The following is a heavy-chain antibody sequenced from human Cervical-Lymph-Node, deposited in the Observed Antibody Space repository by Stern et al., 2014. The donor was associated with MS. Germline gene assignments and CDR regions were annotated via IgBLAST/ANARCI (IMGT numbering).Heavy chain of an antibody. CDR1: GYTFNNYA. D-gene: IGHD6-19*01. J-gene: IGHJ5*02. CDR3: ARPNDSSGLFDQ. V-gene: IGHV7-4-1*02. Sequence: QVQLMQSGSELKKPGASVKVSCKASGYTFNNYAMNWVRQAPGQGLEWMGWISTNTGDPDYAQGFTGRFVFSMDTSVSTAYLQITSLKAEDTAVYYCARPNDSSGLFDQWGQGTLVTVSS. CDR2: ISTNTGDP.